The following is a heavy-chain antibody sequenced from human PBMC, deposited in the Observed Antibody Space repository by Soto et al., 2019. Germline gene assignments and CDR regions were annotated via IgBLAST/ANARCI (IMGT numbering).Heavy chain of an antibody. CDR2: IFPNGRDK. CDR3: ARDDEHGSKCDLAY. CDR1: GFNFNTYF. J-gene: IGHJ4*02. V-gene: IGHV3-30*13. Sequence: QVQLVQSGGGVVQPGRSLRLSCAASGFNFNTYFMHWVRQAPGKGLEWVAMIFPNGRDKEYADSVRGRFTISRDNSKKRMYLQTDSLRPEYTAVYYCARDDEHGSKCDLAYWGQGALVTVSS. D-gene: IGHD1-26*01.